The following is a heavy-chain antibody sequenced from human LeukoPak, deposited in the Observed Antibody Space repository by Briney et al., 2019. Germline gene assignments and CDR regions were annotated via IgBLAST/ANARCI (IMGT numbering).Heavy chain of an antibody. V-gene: IGHV3-7*01. CDR2: IKQDGSEK. CDR1: GFTFSTYW. D-gene: IGHD6-13*01. CDR3: ARDSAGNDY. Sequence: GGSLRLSCAASGFTFSTYWMSWVRQAPGRGREWVANIKQDGSEKYYVDSVKGRFTISRDNAKNSLYLQMNSLRAEDTAMYYCARDSAGNDYWGQGTLVTVSS. J-gene: IGHJ4*02.